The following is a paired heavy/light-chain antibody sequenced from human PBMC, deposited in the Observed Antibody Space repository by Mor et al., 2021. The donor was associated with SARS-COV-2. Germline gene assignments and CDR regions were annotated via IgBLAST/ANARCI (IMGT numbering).Light chain of an antibody. Sequence: EIVMTQSPATLSVSPGERATLSCRASQSVSSNLAWYYQKPGQAPRLLIYGASTRATGIPARFSGSGSGTEFTLTISSLQSEDFAVYYCQQYKSWPPITFGQGTRLEIK. J-gene: IGKJ5*01. CDR2: GAS. CDR1: QSVSSN. CDR3: QQYKSWPPIT. V-gene: IGKV3-15*01.
Heavy chain of an antibody. Sequence: EMQLVESGGGLVKPGGSLRLSCAASGFTFSSYSMNWVRQAPGKGLEWVSVISSSSNYIYYADSVKGRFTISRDNAKNSLYLQMNSLRPDDTAVYYCARDALSVDSDWFDPWGQGTLVTVSS. CDR2: ISSSSNYI. D-gene: IGHD2-21*01. CDR1: GFTFSSYS. J-gene: IGHJ5*02. V-gene: IGHV3-21*01. CDR3: ARDALSVDSDWFDP.